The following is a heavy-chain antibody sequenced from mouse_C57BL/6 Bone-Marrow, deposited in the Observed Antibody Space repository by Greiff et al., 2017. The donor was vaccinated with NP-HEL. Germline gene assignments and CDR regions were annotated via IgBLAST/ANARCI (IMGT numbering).Heavy chain of an antibody. Sequence: VKLMESGPGLVAPSQSLSITCTVSGFSLTSYGVDWVRQSPGQGLEWLGVIWGVGSTTYNSALNSRLSISKDNSKSQVFLKMNMLQTDDTAMYDCARTGSSYGFAYWGQGTLVTVSA. CDR3: ARTGSSYGFAY. D-gene: IGHD1-1*01. J-gene: IGHJ3*01. CDR1: GFSLTSYG. CDR2: IWGVGST. V-gene: IGHV2-6*01.